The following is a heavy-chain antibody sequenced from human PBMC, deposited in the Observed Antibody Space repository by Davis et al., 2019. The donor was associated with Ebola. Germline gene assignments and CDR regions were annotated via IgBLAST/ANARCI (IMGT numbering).Heavy chain of an antibody. CDR3: AKSGLSFGVVKYHYGMDV. CDR1: VITFSSDA. Sequence: GGSLRLSCTDAVITFSSDAMTWVRQAPGKGLEWVSAISGSGGSTYYADSVKGRFTISRDNSKKTLYLQMNSLRAEDTAVYYCAKSGLSFGVVKYHYGMDVWGKGTTVTVSS. V-gene: IGHV3-23*01. CDR2: ISGSGGST. J-gene: IGHJ6*04. D-gene: IGHD3-3*01.